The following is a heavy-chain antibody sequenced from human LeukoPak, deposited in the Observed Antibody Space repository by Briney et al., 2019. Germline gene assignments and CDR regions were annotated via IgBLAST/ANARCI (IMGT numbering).Heavy chain of an antibody. V-gene: IGHV3-21*01. Sequence: SGGSLRLSCAASGFTFSSYSMNWVRQAPGKGLEWVSSISSSSSYIYYADSVKGRFTISRDNAKSSLYLQMNSLRAEDTAVYYCARSTSIVVVTATSPDYWGQGTLVTVSS. J-gene: IGHJ4*02. CDR1: GFTFSSYS. CDR2: ISSSSSYI. CDR3: ARSTSIVVVTATSPDY. D-gene: IGHD2-21*02.